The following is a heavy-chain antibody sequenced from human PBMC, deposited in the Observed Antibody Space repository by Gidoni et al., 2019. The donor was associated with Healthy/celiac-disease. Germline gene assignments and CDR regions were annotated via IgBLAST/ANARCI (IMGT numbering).Heavy chain of an antibody. J-gene: IGHJ5*02. CDR1: GFTFSSYA. D-gene: IGHD6-13*01. V-gene: IGHV3-23*01. Sequence: EVQLLESGGGLVQPGGSLRLSCAASGFTFSSYAVSWVRQAPGKGLEWVAAISGSGGSTYYADSVKGRFTISRDNSKNTLYLQMNSLRAEDTAVYYCAKDIVWAAAVNWFDPWGQGTLVTVSS. CDR3: AKDIVWAAAVNWFDP. CDR2: ISGSGGST.